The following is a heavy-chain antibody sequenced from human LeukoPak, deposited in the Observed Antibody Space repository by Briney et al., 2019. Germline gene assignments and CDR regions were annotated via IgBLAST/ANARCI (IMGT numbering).Heavy chain of an antibody. V-gene: IGHV4-59*01. CDR2: IYYSGST. J-gene: IGHJ5*02. CDR1: VASISSYY. D-gene: IGHD3-16*01. Sequence: SETLSLTCAVSVASISSYYWSWIRQPPGKGLEWIGFIYYSGSTSHNPSLMSRVTISVDTSKNQFSLKLSSVTAADTAVYYCARGGRNWFDPWGQGTLVTVSS. CDR3: ARGGRNWFDP.